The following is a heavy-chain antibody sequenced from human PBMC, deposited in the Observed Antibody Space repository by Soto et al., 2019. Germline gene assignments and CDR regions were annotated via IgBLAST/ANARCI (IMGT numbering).Heavy chain of an antibody. CDR1: GFTFNSYG. Sequence: GGSLRLSCAASGFTFNSYGMHWVRQAPGKGLEWVAVMSYDGSNKYYVDSVKGRFTISRDNSKNTLYLQMNSLRAEDTAVYYCAKDLGRNYYYGMDVWGQGTTVTVSS. CDR2: MSYDGSNK. D-gene: IGHD7-27*01. CDR3: AKDLGRNYYYGMDV. V-gene: IGHV3-30*18. J-gene: IGHJ6*02.